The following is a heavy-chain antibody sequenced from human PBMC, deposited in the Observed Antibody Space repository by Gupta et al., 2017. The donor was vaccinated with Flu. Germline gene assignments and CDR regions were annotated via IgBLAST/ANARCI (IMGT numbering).Heavy chain of an antibody. V-gene: IGHV4-59*01. J-gene: IGHJ4*02. CDR1: NGSFSSYF. D-gene: IGHD1-20*01. CDR3: TRVYGYNGNDF. Sequence: QLQESGPELVKPSETLSLTCTVSNGSFSSYFWSWIRQPPGKGLEWIGYVYYSGITNYNPSLKSRVNISMDPSKNKFSLKLSSVTAADTAFYYCTRVYGYNGNDFWGQGALVTVSS. CDR2: VYYSGIT.